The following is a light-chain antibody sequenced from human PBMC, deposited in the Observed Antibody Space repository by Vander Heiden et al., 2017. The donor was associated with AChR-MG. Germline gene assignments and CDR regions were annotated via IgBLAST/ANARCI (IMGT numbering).Light chain of an antibody. J-gene: IGKJ2*01. CDR3: QQEDDLPRT. CDR2: DVS. CDR1: QDINSY. V-gene: IGKV1-33*01. Sequence: DIQMTQSPSSLSASVGDRVTITCRASQDINSYLTWYQQKPGKAPKLLIYDVSILEAGVPSRFSGSGSGTDFTFTISSLQPEDIATYFCQQEDDLPRTFGEGTKLEI.